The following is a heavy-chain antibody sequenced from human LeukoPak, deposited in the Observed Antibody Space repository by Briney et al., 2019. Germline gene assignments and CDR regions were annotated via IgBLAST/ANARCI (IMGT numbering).Heavy chain of an antibody. CDR2: VKQDESEK. D-gene: IGHD1-1*01. CDR3: ARDVGNGDFDY. V-gene: IGHV3-7*01. CDR1: GFTFSSYW. Sequence: GGSLRLSCAASGFTFSSYWMTWVRQAPGKGLEWVANVKQDESEKYYVGSVKGRFTISRDNAKNSLYLQMNSLRVEDTAVYYCARDVGNGDFDYWGQGTLVTVSS. J-gene: IGHJ4*02.